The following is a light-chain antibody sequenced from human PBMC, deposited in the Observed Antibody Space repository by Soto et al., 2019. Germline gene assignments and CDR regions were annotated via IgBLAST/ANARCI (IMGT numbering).Light chain of an antibody. CDR2: AAS. CDR3: QQYGSSSIT. CDR1: QSVSNNY. V-gene: IGKV3-20*01. J-gene: IGKJ5*01. Sequence: DIVMTQSPVTLPLSPGERATLSCRASQSVSNNYLAWYQQKPGQAPRLLIYAASSRATGIPDRLSGSGSGTDFTLTISRLEPEDFAVYYCQQYGSSSITFGQGTRWRL.